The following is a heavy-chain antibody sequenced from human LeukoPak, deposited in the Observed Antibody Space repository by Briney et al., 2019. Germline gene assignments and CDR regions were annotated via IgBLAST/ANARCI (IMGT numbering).Heavy chain of an antibody. CDR1: GYSFTDYY. Sequence: GASVKVSCKASGYSFTDYYIHWVRQAPGQGLEWVGWINPYSGGTNYAQKFQGRVTMTRDTSISTAYMELSRLRSDDTAVYYCARARVATTMPNLYYMDVWGRGTTVTVSS. CDR2: INPYSGGT. J-gene: IGHJ6*03. V-gene: IGHV1-2*02. D-gene: IGHD5-12*01. CDR3: ARARVATTMPNLYYMDV.